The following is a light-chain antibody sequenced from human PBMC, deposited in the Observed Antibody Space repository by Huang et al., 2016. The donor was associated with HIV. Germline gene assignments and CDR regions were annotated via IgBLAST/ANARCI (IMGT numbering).Light chain of an antibody. CDR1: QSISNY. CDR3: QQRSNWPPVT. J-gene: IGKJ5*01. Sequence: ELVLTQSPATLSLSPGEKATLSCRASQSISNYLAWYQQKPSQPPRLLIYDASNRATGIPTRCSGSQSGTDFDLTISSLEPEDFAVYDYQQRSNWPPVTCGQGTRLEMK. V-gene: IGKV3-11*01. CDR2: DAS.